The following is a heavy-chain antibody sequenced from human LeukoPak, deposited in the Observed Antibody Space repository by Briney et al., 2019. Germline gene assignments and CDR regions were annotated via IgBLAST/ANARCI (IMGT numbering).Heavy chain of an antibody. J-gene: IGHJ2*01. CDR1: GFTFRRFA. CDR2: ISGSGGST. CDR3: AKALAYNCWYFDL. V-gene: IGHV3-23*01. D-gene: IGHD5-24*01. Sequence: PGGSLRLSCAASGFTFRRFAMIWVRQAPGKGLEWVASISGSGGSTYYADSGRGRFTIFRDNSKNTLYLQMNSLRADDTAVYYCAKALAYNCWYFDLWGRGTLVTVSS.